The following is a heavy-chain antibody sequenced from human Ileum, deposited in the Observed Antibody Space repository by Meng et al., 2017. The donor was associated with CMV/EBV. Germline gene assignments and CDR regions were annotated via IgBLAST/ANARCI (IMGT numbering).Heavy chain of an antibody. Sequence: HLRLQERGPGLLQPSEPLSPTCTASGGSTTSSTYYWGWIRQPPGKGLEWIGSVYYSGTTYYNPSLKSRVNMSIDTSKNRFSLKLSSATAADTAVYYCARNVGFYSSQIAYWGQGALVTVSS. CDR2: VYYSGTT. J-gene: IGHJ4*02. D-gene: IGHD3-3*01. CDR1: GGSTTSSTYY. CDR3: ARNVGFYSSQIAY. V-gene: IGHV4-39*07.